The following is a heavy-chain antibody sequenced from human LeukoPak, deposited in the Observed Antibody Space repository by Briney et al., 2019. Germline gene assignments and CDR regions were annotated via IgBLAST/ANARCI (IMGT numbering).Heavy chain of an antibody. CDR2: IYSSGST. J-gene: IGHJ4*02. Sequence: PSETLSLTCTVSGGSISSSGYYWGWIRQPPGKGLEWIGSIYSSGSTYYNPSLKSRVTISINTSKNQFSLKLNSVTAEDTAVYYCARGTLIQLWLIDYWGQGTLVTVSS. D-gene: IGHD5-18*01. V-gene: IGHV4-39*07. CDR3: ARGTLIQLWLIDY. CDR1: GGSISSSGYY.